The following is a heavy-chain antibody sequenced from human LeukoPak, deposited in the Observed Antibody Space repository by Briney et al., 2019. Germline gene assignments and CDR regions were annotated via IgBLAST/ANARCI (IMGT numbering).Heavy chain of an antibody. CDR3: ARELRNRLQEYNWFDP. Sequence: SETLSLTCAVYGGSFSGYYWSWIRQPPGKGLEGIGYIYTSGSTNYNPSLTSRVTISVDTSKNQFSLKLSSVTAADTAVYYCARELRNRLQEYNWFDPWGQGTLVTVSS. J-gene: IGHJ5*02. D-gene: IGHD2-2*01. CDR2: IYTSGST. CDR1: GGSFSGYY. V-gene: IGHV4-4*09.